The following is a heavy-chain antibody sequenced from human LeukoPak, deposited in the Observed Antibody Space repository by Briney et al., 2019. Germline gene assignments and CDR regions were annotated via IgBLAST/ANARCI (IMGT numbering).Heavy chain of an antibody. CDR1: GGSISSYY. D-gene: IGHD2-15*01. Sequence: PSETLSLTSTVSGGSISSYYWSWIRQPPGKGLEWIGYIYYSGSTNYNPSLKSRVTISVDTSKNQFSLKLSSVTAADTAVYYCARDRGRGFDPWGQGTLVTVSS. V-gene: IGHV4-59*01. J-gene: IGHJ5*02. CDR2: IYYSGST. CDR3: ARDRGRGFDP.